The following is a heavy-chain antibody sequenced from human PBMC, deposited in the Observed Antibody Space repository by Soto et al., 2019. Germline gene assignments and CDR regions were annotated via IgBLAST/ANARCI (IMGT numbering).Heavy chain of an antibody. CDR1: GGSVSGDKNY. Sequence: QVQLQESGPGLVKPSETLSLTCSVSGGSVSGDKNYWSWIRQSPGKGMEWIGFISYSGATIYNPYLKSRLTISVDRSKNQFSLRLSSVTASDTALYYCSPSPRVAFDFWGQGTTVLVSS. V-gene: IGHV4-61*01. CDR3: SPSPRVAFDF. J-gene: IGHJ3*01. CDR2: ISYSGAT. D-gene: IGHD6-6*01.